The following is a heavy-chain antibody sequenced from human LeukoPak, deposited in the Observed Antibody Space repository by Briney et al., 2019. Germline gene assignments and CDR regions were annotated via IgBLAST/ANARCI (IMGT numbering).Heavy chain of an antibody. CDR3: ARVGVNTMIVVLTSHNWFDP. D-gene: IGHD3-22*01. CDR2: INHSGST. V-gene: IGHV4-34*01. Sequence: SETLSLTCAVYGGSFSGYYWSWIRQPPGKGLEWIGEINHSGSTNYNPSLKSRVTISVDTSKNQFSLKLSSVTAADTAVYYCARVGVNTMIVVLTSHNWFDPWGQGTLVTVSS. CDR1: GGSFSGYY. J-gene: IGHJ5*02.